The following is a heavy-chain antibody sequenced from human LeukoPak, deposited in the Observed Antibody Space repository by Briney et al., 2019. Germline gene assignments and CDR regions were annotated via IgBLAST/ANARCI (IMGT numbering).Heavy chain of an antibody. Sequence: GGSLRLSCAASGFIFSDYYMSYIRQAPGKGLEWVSYISNSGSIIKYADSVKGRFTISRDNAKNSLYLQMNSLRAEDTAVYYCAELGITMIGGVWGKGTTVTISS. V-gene: IGHV3-11*04. D-gene: IGHD3-10*02. CDR2: ISNSGSII. CDR1: GFIFSDYY. J-gene: IGHJ6*04. CDR3: AELGITMIGGV.